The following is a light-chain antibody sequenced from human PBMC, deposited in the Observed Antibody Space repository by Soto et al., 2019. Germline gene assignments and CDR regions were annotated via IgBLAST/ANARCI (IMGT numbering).Light chain of an antibody. CDR3: QERSSYT. CDR1: QSVSTS. J-gene: IGKJ2*01. Sequence: EVVLTQSPVTLSLSPGDRATLSCRASQSVSTSLAWYQQKPGQAPRLLIYDASNRATGIPARFSGSGSGTDFSLTITSLEPEDFAVYYCQERSSYTFGQGTKLAIK. V-gene: IGKV3-11*01. CDR2: DAS.